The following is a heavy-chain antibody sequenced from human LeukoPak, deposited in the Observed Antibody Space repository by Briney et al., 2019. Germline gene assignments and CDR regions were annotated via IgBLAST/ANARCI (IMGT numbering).Heavy chain of an antibody. D-gene: IGHD3-16*01. J-gene: IGHJ6*02. V-gene: IGHV3-21*06. CDR3: ARDRATKARIGGMDV. CDR1: TFIFGSCS. CDR2: ISETSSHR. Sequence: PGGSLRLSCVGSTFIFGSCSMNWVRQAPGKGLEWVSYISETSSHRYYADSVKGRFTISRDNAQNSLYLQMNSLSAEDTGIYYCARDRATKARIGGMDVWGQGTTVIVSS.